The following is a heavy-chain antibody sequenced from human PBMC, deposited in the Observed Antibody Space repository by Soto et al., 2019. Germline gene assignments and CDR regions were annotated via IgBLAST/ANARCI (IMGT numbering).Heavy chain of an antibody. CDR2: ISYDGSNK. CDR1: VFTFSSYG. J-gene: IGHJ6*02. Sequence: VGSLRLSCAASVFTFSSYGMHCVRHSPGKWLEWVAVISYDGSNKYYADSVKGRFTISRDNSKNTLYLQMNSLRAEDTAVYYCAKDSAVAGTPTSSYYGMDVWGQGTTVTVSS. CDR3: AKDSAVAGTPTSSYYGMDV. D-gene: IGHD6-19*01. V-gene: IGHV3-30*18.